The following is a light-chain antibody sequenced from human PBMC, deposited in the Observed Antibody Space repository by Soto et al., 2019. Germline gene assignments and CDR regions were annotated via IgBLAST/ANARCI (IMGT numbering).Light chain of an antibody. V-gene: IGLV1-40*01. CDR2: DNI. Sequence: QSVLTQPPSVSGAPGQRVTISCTGSSSNIGAGYDVHWYQQIPGTAPKLLIFDNINRPSGVPDRFSGSKSGTSASLAITGLQAEDEADYSCQPYEGSLSGPVVFGGGTKLTVL. CDR1: SSNIGAGYD. CDR3: QPYEGSLSGPVV. J-gene: IGLJ2*01.